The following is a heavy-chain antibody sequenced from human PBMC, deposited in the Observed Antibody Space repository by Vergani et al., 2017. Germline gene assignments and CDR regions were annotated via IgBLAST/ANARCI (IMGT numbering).Heavy chain of an antibody. Sequence: EVQLLESGGGLVQPGGSLRLSCAASGFTFSSYWMSWVRQAPGKGLEWVANIKQDGSEKYYVDSVKGRFTISRDNAKNSLYLQMNSLRAEDTAVYYCARAWGTAPTDSYFDYWGQGTLVTVSS. CDR3: ARAWGTAPTDSYFDY. CDR1: GFTFSSYW. J-gene: IGHJ4*02. CDR2: IKQDGSEK. V-gene: IGHV3-7*03. D-gene: IGHD3-16*01.